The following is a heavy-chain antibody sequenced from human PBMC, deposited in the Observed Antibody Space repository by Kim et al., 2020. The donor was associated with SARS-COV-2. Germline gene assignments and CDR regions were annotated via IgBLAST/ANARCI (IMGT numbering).Heavy chain of an antibody. CDR1: GYTFIAYY. CDR2: INPSSGGT. D-gene: IGHD6-13*01. Sequence: ASVKVSCKTSGYTFIAYYIHWVRQAPGQGLEWMGWINPSSGGTTYAQKFQGRVTMTSDTSISTAYMELSRLRSDDTAIYYCATTLRSAAAGHHTWGQGTLVSVSS. CDR3: ATTLRSAAAGHHT. V-gene: IGHV1-2*02. J-gene: IGHJ5*02.